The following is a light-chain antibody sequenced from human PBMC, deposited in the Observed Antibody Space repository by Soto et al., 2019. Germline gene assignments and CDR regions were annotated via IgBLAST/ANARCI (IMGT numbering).Light chain of an antibody. V-gene: IGKV3-20*01. CDR2: GAS. J-gene: IGKJ3*01. CDR1: QSVSSSY. CDR3: QQYGSSRT. Sequence: EIVLTQSPGTLSLSPGERATLSCRASQSVSSSYLAWYQQKPGQAPRLLIYGASSRATGIPDRFSGSGSGTDFTLTISRLEPEAVAVYYCQQYGSSRTFGPGTKVDIK.